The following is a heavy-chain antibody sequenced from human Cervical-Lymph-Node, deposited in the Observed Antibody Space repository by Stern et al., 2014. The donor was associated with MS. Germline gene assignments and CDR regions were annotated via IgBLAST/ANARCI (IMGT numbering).Heavy chain of an antibody. CDR2: VSQSGST. CDR3: ANEIDD. CDR1: GASISSEKW. J-gene: IGHJ4*02. V-gene: IGHV4-4*02. Sequence: QLQLQESGPGLVKPSGTLSLTCAVSGASISSEKWWTWVRQTPGRGLEWIGEVSQSGSTYYNPSVKSRVTLSVDKSKNHFSLRLTSVTAADTAVYYCANEIDDWGQGILVTVSS.